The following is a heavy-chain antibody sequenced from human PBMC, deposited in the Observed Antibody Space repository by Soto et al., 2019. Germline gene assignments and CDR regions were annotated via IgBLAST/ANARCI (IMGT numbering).Heavy chain of an antibody. Sequence: PSETLSLTCAVSGGSISSGGYSWSWIRHPPGKGLEWIGYIYHSGSTYYNPSLKSRVTISVDRSKNQFSLKLSSVTAADTAVYYCARGGKQLPLGYNWFDPWGQGTLVTVSS. CDR3: ARGGKQLPLGYNWFDP. V-gene: IGHV4-30-2*01. D-gene: IGHD6-13*01. CDR1: GGSISSGGYS. J-gene: IGHJ5*02. CDR2: IYHSGST.